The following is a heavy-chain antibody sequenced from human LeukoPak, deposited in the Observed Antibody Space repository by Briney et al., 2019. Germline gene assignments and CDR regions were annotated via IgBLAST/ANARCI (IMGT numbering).Heavy chain of an antibody. Sequence: GKSLKISCKASGYSFSKYWIGWVRQMPGKGLEWMGIIFPGDSDTRYSPPSEDQVTISVDKSNSVADLQWSSLKASDTAMYYCARLFRNWSDGGVDQWGLGTRVTVSS. CDR3: ARLFRNWSDGGVDQ. J-gene: IGHJ4*02. CDR2: IFPGDSDT. CDR1: GYSFSKYW. D-gene: IGHD1-1*01. V-gene: IGHV5-51*01.